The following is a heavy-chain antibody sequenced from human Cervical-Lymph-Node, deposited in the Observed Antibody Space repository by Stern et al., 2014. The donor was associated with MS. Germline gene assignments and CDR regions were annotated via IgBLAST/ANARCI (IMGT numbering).Heavy chain of an antibody. V-gene: IGHV3-21*01. J-gene: IGHJ6*02. D-gene: IGHD3-9*01. CDR3: ARDSFSFYDILTGPNGMDV. Sequence: VQLVESGGGLVKPGGSLRLSCAASGFTFSSYSMTWVRQAPGKGLEWVSSISGSSSYIYYADSMKGRFTVSRDNAQKSLFLQMNSLRAEDTAVYYCARDSFSFYDILTGPNGMDVWGQGTTVTVSS. CDR2: ISGSSSYI. CDR1: GFTFSSYS.